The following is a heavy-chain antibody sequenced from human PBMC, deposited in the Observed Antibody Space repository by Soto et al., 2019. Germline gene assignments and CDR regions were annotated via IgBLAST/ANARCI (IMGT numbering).Heavy chain of an antibody. CDR1: GEGFDSCS. V-gene: IGHV1-3*01. CDR2: INAGNGNT. CDR3: ARGPSGDKVDY. Sequence: ASVKPSSKDRGEGFDSCSMRSLHQAPGQRLEWMGWINAGNGNTKYSQKFQGRVTITRDTSASTAYMELNSVSAADTAVYYCARGPSGDKVDYWGKGIQVTVSS. J-gene: IGHJ4*02.